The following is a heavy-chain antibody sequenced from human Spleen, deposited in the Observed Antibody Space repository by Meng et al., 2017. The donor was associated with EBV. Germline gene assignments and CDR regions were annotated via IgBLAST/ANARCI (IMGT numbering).Heavy chain of an antibody. CDR3: AREAFNGYDLDY. CDR1: SFTFSGYS. D-gene: IGHD5-12*01. CDR2: IACTGSYT. J-gene: IGHJ4*02. Sequence: GRLWQPGAGLVLPGASLSTSWCACSFTFSGYSMTRFPQAAGKGLEWGSSIACTGSYTHYADSVKGRFTISRDNAKLKVYLQMNSLRAEYTAVYYWAREAFNGYDLDYWGQGTLVTVSS. V-gene: IGHV3-21*01.